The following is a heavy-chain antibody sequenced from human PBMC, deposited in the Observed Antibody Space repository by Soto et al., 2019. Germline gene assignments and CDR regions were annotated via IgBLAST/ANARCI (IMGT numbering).Heavy chain of an antibody. V-gene: IGHV3-23*01. D-gene: IGHD4-17*01. CDR3: AKHLPYGDYGGGYFDY. Sequence: PGGSLRLSCAASGFTVSYKNMSWVRQAPGKGLEWVSTISGSGGRTYYADSVKDRFTISRDNSKSTLYLQMNSLRAEDTAIYYCAKHLPYGDYGGGYFDYWGQGILVTVSS. J-gene: IGHJ4*02. CDR2: ISGSGGRT. CDR1: GFTVSYKN.